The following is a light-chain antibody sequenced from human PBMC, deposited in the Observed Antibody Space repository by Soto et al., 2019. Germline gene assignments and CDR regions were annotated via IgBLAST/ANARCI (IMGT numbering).Light chain of an antibody. J-gene: IGLJ2*01. CDR2: GNT. CDR1: SSNIGAGYE. Sequence: QSVLTQPPSVSGAPGQRVTISCTGSSSNIGAGYEVHWYQQIPGTAPKLLIYGNTNQPSGVPDRFSASKSGTSASLAITGLQAEDEADYYCQSYESSLSGWIFGGGTKVTVL. CDR3: QSYESSLSGWI. V-gene: IGLV1-40*01.